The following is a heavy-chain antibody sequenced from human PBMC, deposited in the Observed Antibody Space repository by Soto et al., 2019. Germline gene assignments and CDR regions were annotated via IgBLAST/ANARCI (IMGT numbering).Heavy chain of an antibody. J-gene: IGHJ4*02. Sequence: QVQLVQSGAEVKKTGASVKVSCEAPGHYFSGYYMYWVRQAPGHGLEWMGWINLNSGGTNSAQKFQGRVTMTRDTSITTGYMDLRGLTADDTAVYYCASAPPHYGISGYLEVWGLGTLVTVSS. CDR1: GHYFSGYY. CDR2: INLNSGGT. V-gene: IGHV1-2*02. D-gene: IGHD3-22*01. CDR3: ASAPPHYGISGYLEV.